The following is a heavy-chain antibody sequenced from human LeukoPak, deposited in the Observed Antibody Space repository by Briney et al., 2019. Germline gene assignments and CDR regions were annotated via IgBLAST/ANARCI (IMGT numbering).Heavy chain of an antibody. CDR1: GYTFASYA. CDR2: INAGNGNT. D-gene: IGHD3-10*01. V-gene: IGHV1-3*01. J-gene: IGHJ4*02. CDR3: ARGSIWFGELFGY. Sequence: ASVKVSCKASGYTFASYAMHWVRQAPGQRLEWMGWINAGNGNTKYSQKFQGRVTITRDTSASTAYMELSSLRSEDTAVYYCARGSIWFGELFGYWGQGTLVTVSS.